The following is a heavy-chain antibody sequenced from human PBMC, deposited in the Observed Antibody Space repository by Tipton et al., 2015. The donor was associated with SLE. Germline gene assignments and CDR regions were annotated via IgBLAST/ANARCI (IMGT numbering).Heavy chain of an antibody. Sequence: TLSLTCTVSGGSISSGSYYWSWIRQPAGKGLEWIGRFYISGSTNYNPSLKSRVTISVDTSNNQFSLRLSSVTAADTAVYYCARSRWWSYFYYGLDVWGQGTTVTVSS. V-gene: IGHV4-61*02. D-gene: IGHD2-15*01. J-gene: IGHJ6*02. CDR3: ARSRWWSYFYYGLDV. CDR1: GGSISSGSYY. CDR2: FYISGST.